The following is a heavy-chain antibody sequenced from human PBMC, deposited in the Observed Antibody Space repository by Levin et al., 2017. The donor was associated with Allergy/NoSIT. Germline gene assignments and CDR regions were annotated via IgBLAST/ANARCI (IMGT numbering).Heavy chain of an antibody. Sequence: LSLTCAASGFTFSSYAMHWVRQAPGKGLEWVAVISYDGSNKYYADSVKGRFTISRDNSKNTLYLQMNSLRAEDTAVYYCARDFFLATGDFDYWGQGTLVTVSS. CDR3: ARDFFLATGDFDY. CDR1: GFTFSSYA. D-gene: IGHD5-12*01. J-gene: IGHJ4*02. CDR2: ISYDGSNK. V-gene: IGHV3-30-3*01.